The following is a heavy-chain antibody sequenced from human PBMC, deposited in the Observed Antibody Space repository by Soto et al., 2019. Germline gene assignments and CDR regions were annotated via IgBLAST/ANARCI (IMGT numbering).Heavy chain of an antibody. CDR1: GFTFSSYA. Sequence: QVQLVESGGGVVQPGRSLRLSCAASGFTFSSYAMHWVRQAPGKGLEWVAVISYDGSNKYYADSVKGPFTIPRDNSKNTLYLQMNSLRAEDTAVYYCAREFGYMNYYGMDVLGQGTTVTVSS. D-gene: IGHD5-18*01. CDR2: ISYDGSNK. J-gene: IGHJ6*02. CDR3: AREFGYMNYYGMDV. V-gene: IGHV3-30-3*01.